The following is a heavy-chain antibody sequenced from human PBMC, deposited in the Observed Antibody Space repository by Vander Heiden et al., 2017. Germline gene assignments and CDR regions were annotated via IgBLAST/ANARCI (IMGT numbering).Heavy chain of an antibody. CDR2: ISSDGSYK. Sequence: SGFSLSTYDMHWVRQAPGKGLEWVALISSDGSYKNYADLTKGRFSISRDNPNHTLVLQLDSLRGEDMAMYYCTRGVAEDVFDLWGQGTMVTVSS. CDR3: TRGVAEDVFDL. J-gene: IGHJ3*01. CDR1: GFSLSTYD. D-gene: IGHD6-19*01. V-gene: IGHV3-30*03.